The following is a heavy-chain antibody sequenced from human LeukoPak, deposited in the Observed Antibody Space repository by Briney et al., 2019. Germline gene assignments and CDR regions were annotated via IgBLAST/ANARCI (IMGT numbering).Heavy chain of an antibody. CDR2: ISHSGST. CDR1: GGSFSDYF. V-gene: IGHV4-34*01. D-gene: IGHD3-22*01. Sequence: SETLSLTCAVYGGSFSDYFWSWIRQPPGRGLEWIGEISHSGSTTYNPSLRSRVTISGDTSKKQFSLKLSSVTAADTAVYYCVTYYYGSSAPKRNYWGQGILVTVSS. CDR3: VTYYYGSSAPKRNY. J-gene: IGHJ4*02.